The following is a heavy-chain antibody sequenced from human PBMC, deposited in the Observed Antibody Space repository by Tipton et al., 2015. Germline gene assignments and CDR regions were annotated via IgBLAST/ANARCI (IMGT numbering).Heavy chain of an antibody. CDR2: IYYSGST. V-gene: IGHV4-59*01. CDR1: GGSFSDYY. Sequence: TLSLTCTVSGGSFSDYYWSWIRQSPGEGLEWIGYIYYSGSTNYNPSLRSRVAMSMDTSKNQFSLKLSSVTAADTAVYYCARLFYSASWYWFDPWGQGTLVTISS. CDR3: ARLFYSASWYWFDP. J-gene: IGHJ5*02. D-gene: IGHD6-13*01.